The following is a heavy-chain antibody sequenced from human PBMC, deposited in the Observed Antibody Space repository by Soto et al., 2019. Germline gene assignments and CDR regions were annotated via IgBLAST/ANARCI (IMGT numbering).Heavy chain of an antibody. CDR1: AFSIGDYY. D-gene: IGHD2-2*01. V-gene: IGHV3-11*01. J-gene: IGHJ3*02. Sequence: GGSLRLSCEASAFSIGDYYMTWIRQAPGKGLEWVSYGDTSGHTIYYADSVKGRFIISRDNAKNSLYLQMNSLRGEDTAVYYCARQLYCSSTSCHDAFDIWGQGTMVTVSS. CDR2: GDTSGHTI. CDR3: ARQLYCSSTSCHDAFDI.